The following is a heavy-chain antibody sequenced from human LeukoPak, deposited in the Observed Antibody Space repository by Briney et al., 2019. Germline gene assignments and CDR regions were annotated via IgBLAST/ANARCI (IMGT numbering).Heavy chain of an antibody. Sequence: SSETLSLTCTVSGGSISSYYWSWIRQPAGKGLEWIGRVYTSGTTNYNPSLKSRVTMSVDTSEKQFSLKLRSVTAADTAVYYCARDLFGESIDYWGQGTLVTVSS. CDR2: VYTSGTT. D-gene: IGHD3-10*02. J-gene: IGHJ4*02. V-gene: IGHV4-4*07. CDR3: ARDLFGESIDY. CDR1: GGSISSYY.